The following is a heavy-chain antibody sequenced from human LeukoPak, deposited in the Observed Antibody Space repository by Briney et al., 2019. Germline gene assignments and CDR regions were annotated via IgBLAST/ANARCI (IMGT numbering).Heavy chain of an antibody. CDR1: GFTFDDYG. CDR2: IKTDGSIT. CDR3: AKDPMTTVTTVDSD. J-gene: IGHJ4*02. Sequence: GGSLRLSCAASGFTFDDYGMSWVRQAPGKGLEWVSRIKTDGSITDYADFVKGRFTISRDNAKNTLYLQMNSLRAEDTAVYYCAKDPMTTVTTVDSDWGQGTLVTVSS. D-gene: IGHD4-17*01. V-gene: IGHV3-20*04.